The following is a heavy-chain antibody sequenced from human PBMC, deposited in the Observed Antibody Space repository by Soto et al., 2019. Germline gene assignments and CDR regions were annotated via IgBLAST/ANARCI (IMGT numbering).Heavy chain of an antibody. CDR1: VFTFINFS. D-gene: IGHD5-12*01. V-gene: IGHV3-23*01. Sequence: VGSLRLSCSSSVFTFINFSITWVREAAVEWLEWVSSISGTDDYTYYSDSVKGRFTISRDNALNTLFLHMNNLRADDTAVYYCAKSSPQSAPAIKAFLDQWGMRPLVTVSS. CDR3: AKSSPQSAPAIKAFLDQ. CDR2: ISGTDDYT. J-gene: IGHJ4*02.